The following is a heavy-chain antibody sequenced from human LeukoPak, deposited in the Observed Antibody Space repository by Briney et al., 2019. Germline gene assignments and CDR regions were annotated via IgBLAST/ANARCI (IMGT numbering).Heavy chain of an antibody. CDR1: GYTLTELS. J-gene: IGHJ6*03. D-gene: IGHD2-2*02. V-gene: IGHV3-30*02. CDR2: IRYDGSNK. Sequence: SCKVSGYTLTELSMHWVRQAPGKGLEWVAFIRYDGSNKYYADSVKGRFTISRDNSKNTLYLQMNSLRAEDTAVYYCAKNGGYCSSTSCYTDYYYYYMDVWGKGTTVTVSS. CDR3: AKNGGYCSSTSCYTDYYYYYMDV.